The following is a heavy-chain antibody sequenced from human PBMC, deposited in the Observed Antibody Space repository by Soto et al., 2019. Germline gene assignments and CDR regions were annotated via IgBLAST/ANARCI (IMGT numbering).Heavy chain of an antibody. V-gene: IGHV3-30-3*01. CDR3: AIGYCSGGSCPMDGDY. J-gene: IGHJ4*02. Sequence: GGSLRLSCTASGFTFSSYAMHWVRQAPGKGLEWVAVISYDGSNKYYADSVKGRFTISRDNSKNTLYLQMNSLRAEDTAVYYCAIGYCSGGSCPMDGDYWGQGTLVTVSS. CDR2: ISYDGSNK. CDR1: GFTFSSYA. D-gene: IGHD2-15*01.